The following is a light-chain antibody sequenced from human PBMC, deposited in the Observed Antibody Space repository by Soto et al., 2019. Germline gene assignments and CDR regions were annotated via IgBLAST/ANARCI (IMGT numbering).Light chain of an antibody. Sequence: QSALTQHASVSGSPGQSITISCTGTSSDVGGYNYVSWYQQHPGKAPKLMIYDVSNRPSGVSNRFSGSKSGNTASLTISGLQAEDDADYYCSSYTSSSLVVFGGGTKLTVL. J-gene: IGLJ2*01. CDR3: SSYTSSSLVV. V-gene: IGLV2-14*01. CDR2: DVS. CDR1: SSDVGGYNY.